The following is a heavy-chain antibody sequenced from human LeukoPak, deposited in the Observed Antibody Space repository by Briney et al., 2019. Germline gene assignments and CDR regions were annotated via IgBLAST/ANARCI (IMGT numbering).Heavy chain of an antibody. J-gene: IGHJ4*02. CDR1: GYSFTSNW. CDR3: ARHEFSSSWYVDY. D-gene: IGHD6-13*01. V-gene: IGHV5-51*01. Sequence: GESLKISCKGSGYSFTSNWIGWVRQMPGKGLEWMGIIYPGDSDTRYSPSFQGQVTISADKSISTAYLQWSSLKASDTAMYYCARHEFSSSWYVDYWGQGTLVTVSS. CDR2: IYPGDSDT.